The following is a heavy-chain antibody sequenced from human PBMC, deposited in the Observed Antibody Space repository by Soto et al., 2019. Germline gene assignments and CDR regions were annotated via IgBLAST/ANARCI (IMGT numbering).Heavy chain of an antibody. CDR2: ISAYNGNT. CDR3: ARDEAVADTSHGGWFDP. D-gene: IGHD6-19*01. Sequence: ASVKVSCKASGYTFTSYGISWVRQAPGQGLEWMGWISAYNGNTNYAQKLQGRVTMTTDTSTSTAYMELRSLRSDDTAVYYCARDEAVADTSHGGWFDPWGQGTLVTVSS. V-gene: IGHV1-18*01. J-gene: IGHJ5*02. CDR1: GYTFTSYG.